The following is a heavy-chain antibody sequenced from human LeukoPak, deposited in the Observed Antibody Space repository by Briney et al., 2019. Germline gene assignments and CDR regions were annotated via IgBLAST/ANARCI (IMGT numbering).Heavy chain of an antibody. CDR2: IYTSGST. V-gene: IGHV4-61*02. Sequence: PSETLSLTCTVSGGSISSGSYYWSWIQQPAGKGLEWIGRIYTSGSTNYNPSLKSRVTMSVDKSKNQFSLKLSSVTAADTAVYYCARDRYPGDRDAFDIWGQGIMVTVSS. D-gene: IGHD4-17*01. CDR1: GGSISSGSYY. CDR3: ARDRYPGDRDAFDI. J-gene: IGHJ3*02.